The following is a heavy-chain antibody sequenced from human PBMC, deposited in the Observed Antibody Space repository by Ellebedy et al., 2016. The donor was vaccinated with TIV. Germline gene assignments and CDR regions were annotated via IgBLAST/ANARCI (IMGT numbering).Heavy chain of an antibody. D-gene: IGHD3-22*01. J-gene: IGHJ6*02. Sequence: AASVKVSCKASGYTFTTYAIHWARQAPGQRLEWMGWINAGNGNTKYSQKFQGRVSITRDTSASTAYMELSSLRSEDTAVFYCASRSGQYYYDSSGYYPESYYGMDVWGRGTTVTVSS. V-gene: IGHV1-3*01. CDR3: ASRSGQYYYDSSGYYPESYYGMDV. CDR1: GYTFTTYA. CDR2: INAGNGNT.